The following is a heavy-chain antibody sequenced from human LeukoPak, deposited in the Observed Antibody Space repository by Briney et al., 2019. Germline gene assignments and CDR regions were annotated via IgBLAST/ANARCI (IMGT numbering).Heavy chain of an antibody. CDR3: ARVGGDPSSSWPRAYYYYYMDV. CDR2: ISSNGGSA. D-gene: IGHD6-13*01. J-gene: IGHJ6*03. Sequence: GGSLRLSCAASGFTFSSYAMHWVRQAPGKGLEYVSAISSNGGSAYYANSVKGRFTISRDNSKNTLYLQMGSLRAEDMAVYYCARVGGDPSSSWPRAYYYYYMDVWGKGTTVTVSS. CDR1: GFTFSSYA. V-gene: IGHV3-64*01.